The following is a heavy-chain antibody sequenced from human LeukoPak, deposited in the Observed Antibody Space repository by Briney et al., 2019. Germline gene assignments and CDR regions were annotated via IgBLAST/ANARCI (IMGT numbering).Heavy chain of an antibody. Sequence: SETLSLTCTVSGGSISSSSYYWGWIRQPPGKGLEWIGSIYYSGSTYYNPSLKSRVTISVDTSKNQFSLKLNSVTAADTAVYYCARRQQLYPYYFDYWGQGTLVTVSS. CDR1: GGSISSSSYY. CDR2: IYYSGST. CDR3: ARRQQLYPYYFDY. D-gene: IGHD6-13*01. J-gene: IGHJ4*02. V-gene: IGHV4-39*07.